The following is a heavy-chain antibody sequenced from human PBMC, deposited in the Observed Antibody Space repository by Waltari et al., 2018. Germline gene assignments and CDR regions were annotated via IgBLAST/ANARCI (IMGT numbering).Heavy chain of an antibody. CDR1: RFTFGTYS. CDR3: ARGVEAVAGYY. V-gene: IGHV3-21*01. J-gene: IGHJ4*02. D-gene: IGHD6-19*01. CDR2: ISPDSSYI. Sequence: EVQLLESGGGLVTPGGSLRLSCQASRFTFGTYSLNWVRQAPGKGLEWVSSISPDSSYIYYAGSVKGRFTISRDNAKNSQYLQMNSLRAEDTAVYYCARGVEAVAGYYWGQGTLVTVSS.